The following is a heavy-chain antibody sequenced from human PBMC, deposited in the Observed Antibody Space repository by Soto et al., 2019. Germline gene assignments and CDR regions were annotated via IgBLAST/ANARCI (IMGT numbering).Heavy chain of an antibody. CDR1: GGTFSSYT. CDR2: IIPILGIA. Sequence: QVQLVQSGAEVKKPGSSVKVSCKASGGTFSSYTISWVRQAPGQGLEWMGRIIPILGIANYAQKFQGRVTITADKSTSTAYMELSILRSEDTAVYYCARRIAVAGASRVYWGQGTLVTVSS. CDR3: ARRIAVAGASRVY. D-gene: IGHD6-19*01. J-gene: IGHJ4*02. V-gene: IGHV1-69*02.